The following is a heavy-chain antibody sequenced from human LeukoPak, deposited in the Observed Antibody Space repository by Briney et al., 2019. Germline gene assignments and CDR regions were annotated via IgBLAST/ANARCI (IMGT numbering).Heavy chain of an antibody. D-gene: IGHD3-22*01. CDR1: GYTFTDYG. J-gene: IGHJ4*02. CDR2: ISAYNGDI. V-gene: IGHV1-18*01. CDR3: ARSHATTYSRGKNFADY. Sequence: GASVKVSCKASGYTFTDYGIIWVRQAPGQGLEWMGYISAYNGDIDYAQILQGRATMTTDTSTSTAYMELRSLRSDDTAVYYCARSHATTYSRGKNFADYWGQGSLVTVSS.